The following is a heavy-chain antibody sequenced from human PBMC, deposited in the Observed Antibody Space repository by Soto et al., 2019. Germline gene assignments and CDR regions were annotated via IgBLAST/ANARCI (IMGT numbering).Heavy chain of an antibody. Sequence: QVQLVQSGAEVKKPGSSVKVSCKASGGTFSSYAISWVRQAPGQGLEWMGGIIPIFGTANYAQKFQGRATXXAXEXXSTAYMELSSLRSEDTAVYYCARVLYGDWLYGMDVWGQGTTVTVSS. CDR3: ARVLYGDWLYGMDV. D-gene: IGHD4-17*01. CDR1: GGTFSSYA. CDR2: IIPIFGTA. J-gene: IGHJ6*02. V-gene: IGHV1-69*12.